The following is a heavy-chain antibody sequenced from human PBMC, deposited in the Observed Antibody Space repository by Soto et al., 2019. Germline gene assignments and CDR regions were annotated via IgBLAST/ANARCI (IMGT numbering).Heavy chain of an antibody. CDR2: FVPIVGTT. J-gene: IGHJ4*02. V-gene: IGHV1-69*01. Sequence: VQLVQSGAEVKQPGSSVKVSCKASGGTFSSYTVTWVRQAPGQGLEWMGGFVPIVGTTDYSQNFQGRLTITADESATTGYMELSSLTSDDTARYYCEIGSTYSGEFEFWGQGTLVTVSS. CDR3: EIGSTYSGEFEF. D-gene: IGHD1-26*01. CDR1: GGTFSSYT.